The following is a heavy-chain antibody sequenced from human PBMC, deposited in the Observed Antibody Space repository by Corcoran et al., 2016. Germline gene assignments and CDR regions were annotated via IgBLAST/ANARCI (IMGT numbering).Heavy chain of an antibody. CDR1: GFAFSSYW. CDR3: ERGGGWSSGRFRAFGF. J-gene: IGHJ3*01. Sequence: EVQLVESGGGLVQPGGSLGISWAASGFAFSSYWMHWVRQVPGKGLVWVSRITGDGSDTTYADSVKGRFTISRDNAENTLYLQMDSLRAEKTVVYYGERGGGWSSGRFRAFGFWGQGTMVTVSS. CDR2: ITGDGSDT. D-gene: IGHD6-25*01. V-gene: IGHV3-74*03.